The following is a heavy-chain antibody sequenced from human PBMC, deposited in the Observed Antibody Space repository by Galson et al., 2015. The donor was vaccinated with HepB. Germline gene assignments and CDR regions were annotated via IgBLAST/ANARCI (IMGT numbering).Heavy chain of an antibody. CDR2: ISYDGSNK. J-gene: IGHJ4*02. CDR3: ARDGVPLMGGVVVPAEVDY. D-gene: IGHD2-2*01. Sequence: LRLSCAASGFTFSSYAMHWVRQAPGKGLEWVAVISYDGSNKYYADSVKGRFTISRDNSKNTLYLQMNSLRAEDTAVYYCARDGVPLMGGVVVPAEVDYWGQGTLVTVSS. V-gene: IGHV3-30-3*01. CDR1: GFTFSSYA.